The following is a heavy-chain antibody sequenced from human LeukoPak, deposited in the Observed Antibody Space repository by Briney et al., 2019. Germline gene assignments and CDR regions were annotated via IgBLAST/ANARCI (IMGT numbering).Heavy chain of an antibody. V-gene: IGHV3-53*01. Sequence: GGSLRLSCVASGFTVSSNSMTWVRQAPGKGLEWVSLIYSIGITYYADSVKGRFTISRDKSKNTLYLQMNSLRAEDTAVYYCAKGNWKGDYWGQGTLVTVSS. J-gene: IGHJ4*02. D-gene: IGHD1-1*01. CDR3: AKGNWKGDY. CDR1: GFTVSSNS. CDR2: IYSIGIT.